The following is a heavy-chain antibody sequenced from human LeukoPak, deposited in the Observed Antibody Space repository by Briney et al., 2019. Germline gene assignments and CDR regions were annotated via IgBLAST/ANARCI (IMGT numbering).Heavy chain of an antibody. CDR3: ARTLGSHDAFDI. CDR2: ISAYNGNT. CDR1: GYTFTSYG. V-gene: IGHV1-18*01. Sequence: ASVKVSCKASGYTFTSYGISWVRQAPGQGLEWMGWISAYNGNTNYAQKFQGRVTMTRDTSTSTVFMELSSLRSEDTAAYYCARTLGSHDAFDIWGQGTMVTVSS. D-gene: IGHD7-27*01. J-gene: IGHJ3*02.